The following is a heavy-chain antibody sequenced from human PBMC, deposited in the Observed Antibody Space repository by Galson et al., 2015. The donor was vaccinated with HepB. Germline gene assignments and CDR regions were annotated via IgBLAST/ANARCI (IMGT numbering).Heavy chain of an antibody. V-gene: IGHV3-49*03. D-gene: IGHD2-15*01. Sequence: SLRLSCAASGFTFDDYAMSWFRQAPGKGLEWVGFIRSKGHGGTTEYAASVKGRFTISRDDSKSIAYLQMNSPKTEDTAVYYCTRNYCSGGYCYSNYYMDVWGKGATVTVSS. CDR3: TRNYCSGGYCYSNYYMDV. CDR1: GFTFDDYA. J-gene: IGHJ6*03. CDR2: IRSKGHGGTT.